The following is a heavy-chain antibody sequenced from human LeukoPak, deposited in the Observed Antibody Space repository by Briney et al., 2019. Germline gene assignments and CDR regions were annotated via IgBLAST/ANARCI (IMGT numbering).Heavy chain of an antibody. CDR1: GFTFSSYA. J-gene: IGHJ4*02. D-gene: IGHD1-26*01. CDR3: ARDNEFMVGATFDY. CDR2: ISYDGSNK. Sequence: GGSLRLSCAASGFTFSSYAMHWVRQAPGKGLEWVAVISYDGSNKYYADSVKGRFTISRDNSKNTLYLQMNSLRAEDTAVYYCARDNEFMVGATFDYWGQGTLVTVSS. V-gene: IGHV3-30*04.